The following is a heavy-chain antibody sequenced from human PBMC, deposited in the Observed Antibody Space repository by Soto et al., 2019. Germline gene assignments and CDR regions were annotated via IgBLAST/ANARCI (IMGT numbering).Heavy chain of an antibody. Sequence: VQLVESGGGVVQPGRSLRLSCAASGFTFSSYSMNWVRQAPGKGLEWVSSISSSSSYIYYADSVKGRFTISRDNAKNSLYLQMNSLRAEDTAVYYCARERGAYCSSTSCWDYFDYWGQGTLVTVSS. CDR2: ISSSSSYI. D-gene: IGHD2-2*01. J-gene: IGHJ4*02. CDR1: GFTFSSYS. CDR3: ARERGAYCSSTSCWDYFDY. V-gene: IGHV3-21*01.